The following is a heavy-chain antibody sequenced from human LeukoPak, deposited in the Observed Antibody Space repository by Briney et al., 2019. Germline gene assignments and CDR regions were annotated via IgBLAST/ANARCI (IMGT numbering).Heavy chain of an antibody. J-gene: IGHJ4*02. Sequence: GGSLRLSCAASGFTFNSYAMHGVRDAPGKGLEWVAAISYDGSNKKYADSVKVRFTISRDNPKNSLSLQMNSLRAEDTAVYYCARGRYDSSGSYSLFDYWGQGTLVTVSS. CDR3: ARGRYDSSGSYSLFDY. CDR1: GFTFNSYA. CDR2: ISYDGSNK. D-gene: IGHD3-22*01. V-gene: IGHV3-30*04.